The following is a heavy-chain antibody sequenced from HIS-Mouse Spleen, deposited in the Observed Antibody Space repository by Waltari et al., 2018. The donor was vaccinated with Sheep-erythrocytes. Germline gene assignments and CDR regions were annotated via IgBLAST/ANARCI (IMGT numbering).Heavy chain of an antibody. CDR1: GFTFISYA. D-gene: IGHD7-27*01. V-gene: IGHV3-30*04. CDR2: ISYDGSNK. Sequence: QVQLVESGGGVVQPGRSLRLSCAASGFTFISYAMHWVRQAPGKGLEWVAVISYDGSNKYYADSVKGRFTISRDNSKNTLYLQMNSLRAEDTAVYYCARDGDPDYWYFDLWGRGTLVTVSS. CDR3: ARDGDPDYWYFDL. J-gene: IGHJ2*01.